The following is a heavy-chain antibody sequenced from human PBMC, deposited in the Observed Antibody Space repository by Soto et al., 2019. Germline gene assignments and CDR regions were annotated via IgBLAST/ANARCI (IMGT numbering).Heavy chain of an antibody. CDR1: GFIFDDYA. V-gene: IGHV3-9*01. J-gene: IGHJ4*02. D-gene: IGHD5-12*01. CDR2: ISWNSGSI. Sequence: EVQLVESGGGLVQPGRSLRLSCAASGFIFDDYAMHWVRQAPGKGLEWGSGISWNSGSIGYADSVKGRFTISRDNAKNSLYLQMNSLRVEDTALYYCAKDKRAWLQSDYYFDYWGQGALVSVSS. CDR3: AKDKRAWLQSDYYFDY.